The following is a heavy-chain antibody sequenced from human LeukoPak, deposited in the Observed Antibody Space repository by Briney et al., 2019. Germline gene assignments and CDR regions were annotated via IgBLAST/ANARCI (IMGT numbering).Heavy chain of an antibody. CDR1: GFTVSSFV. J-gene: IGHJ6*02. CDR2: ISGSGSTT. V-gene: IGHV3-23*01. D-gene: IGHD4/OR15-4a*01. CDR3: ATMVIRGVATMDV. Sequence: GGSLRLSCAASGFTVSSFVMGWVRQAPGKGLEWVSSISGSGSTTYYADAVKGRFTFSRDNSRNTLYLQMHSLGVEDTAIYYCATMVIRGVATMDVWGQGTTV.